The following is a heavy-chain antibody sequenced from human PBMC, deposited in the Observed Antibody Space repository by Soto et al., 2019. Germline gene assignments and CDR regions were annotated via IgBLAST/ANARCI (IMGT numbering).Heavy chain of an antibody. CDR1: GGSITDKW. CDR3: AREGDHPFSLGY. J-gene: IGHJ4*02. V-gene: IGHV4-4*02. Sequence: QVQLQESGPGLVKPSGILSLTCAVSGGSITDKWWSWIRQTPGKGLEWIGGVHHRGSTTDSPALKSRVTMSVDTSKNDFSLKLFSLTAAETAIYYCAREGDHPFSLGYWGQGTLVTVSS. D-gene: IGHD3-16*01. CDR2: VHHRGST.